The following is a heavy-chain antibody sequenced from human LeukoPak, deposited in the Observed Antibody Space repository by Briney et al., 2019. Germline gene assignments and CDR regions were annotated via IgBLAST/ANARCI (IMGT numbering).Heavy chain of an antibody. CDR2: INHTGST. CDR3: ARQTQRGYSYGYRGAFDI. J-gene: IGHJ3*02. CDR1: VGSFSDHY. D-gene: IGHD5-18*01. V-gene: IGHV4-34*01. Sequence: PSETLSLTCAVYVGSFSDHYWSWIRQPPGKGLEWIGEINHTGSTNYKPSLKSRVTISVATYKNQFSLRLSSVTAADTAVYYCARQTQRGYSYGYRGAFDIWGQGTMVTVSS.